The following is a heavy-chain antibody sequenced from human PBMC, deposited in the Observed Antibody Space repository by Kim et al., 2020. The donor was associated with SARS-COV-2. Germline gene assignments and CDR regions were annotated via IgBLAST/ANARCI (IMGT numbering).Heavy chain of an antibody. J-gene: IGHJ4*01. Sequence: GESLKISCAASGFTFSSYAMSWVRQAPGKGLEWVSALSGSGDRTYNADSVKSRFTISRDNSKNTLSLQMNSLRAEDTAVYYCAKSRGIAAAGLLDYWGQGTLVTVSS. D-gene: IGHD6-13*01. CDR1: GFTFSSYA. CDR3: AKSRGIAAAGLLDY. V-gene: IGHV3-23*01. CDR2: LSGSGDRT.